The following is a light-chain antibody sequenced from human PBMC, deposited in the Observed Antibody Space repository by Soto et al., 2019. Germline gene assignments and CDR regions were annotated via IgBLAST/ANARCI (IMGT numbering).Light chain of an antibody. CDR3: QQRSNWPPT. CDR2: GAS. Sequence: EIVLTQSPGTLSLSPGERATLSCRASQSISSSYLAWYQQKPGQAPGLLIYGASRRATGIPDRFIGSGSGTDFTLTISRLEPEDFAVYYCQQRSNWPPTFGGGTKVEI. V-gene: IGKV3D-20*02. J-gene: IGKJ4*01. CDR1: QSISSSY.